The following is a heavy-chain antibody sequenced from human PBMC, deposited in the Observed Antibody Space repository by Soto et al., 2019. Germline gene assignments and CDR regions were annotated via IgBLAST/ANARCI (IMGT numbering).Heavy chain of an antibody. CDR2: ISGSGTNT. CDR3: ANEAGGGTRMLTSSFDY. D-gene: IGHD1-1*01. V-gene: IGHV3-23*01. CDR1: GITFSNYA. Sequence: EVQLLESGGGLVQPGESLRLSCAASGITFSNYALSWVRQAPGKGLEWVSGISGSGTNTHYADSVKGRFTISRDSSKNTLYLQINGLRSDDTAVYYCANEAGGGTRMLTSSFDYWGQGTLVTVSS. J-gene: IGHJ4*02.